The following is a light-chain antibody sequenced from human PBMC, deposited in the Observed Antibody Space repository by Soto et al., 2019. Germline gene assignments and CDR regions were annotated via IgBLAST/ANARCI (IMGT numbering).Light chain of an antibody. J-gene: IGLJ3*02. V-gene: IGLV1-40*01. CDR2: GDS. CDR3: QSYDSSLRGWL. Sequence: QSVLTQPPSVSGAPGQRVTISCTGSSSNIGAGYNVHWYQQVPGTAPKLLIYGDSNRTSGVPDRFSGSKSGTSASLAITGLQAEDEADYYCQSYDSSLRGWLFGGGTKLTVL. CDR1: SSNIGAGYN.